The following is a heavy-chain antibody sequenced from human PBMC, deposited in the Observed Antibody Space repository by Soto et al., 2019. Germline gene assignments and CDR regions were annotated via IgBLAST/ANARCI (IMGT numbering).Heavy chain of an antibody. CDR3: ARAPGLRFLEWLPYYFDY. J-gene: IGHJ4*02. Sequence: PSETLSLTCTLSGGSISSYYWSWIRQPPGKRLEWIGYIYYSGSTNYNPSLKSRVTISVDTSKNQFSLKLSSVTAADTVVYYCARAPGLRFLEWLPYYFDYWGQGTLVTVSS. D-gene: IGHD3-3*01. CDR2: IYYSGST. CDR1: GGSISSYY. V-gene: IGHV4-59*01.